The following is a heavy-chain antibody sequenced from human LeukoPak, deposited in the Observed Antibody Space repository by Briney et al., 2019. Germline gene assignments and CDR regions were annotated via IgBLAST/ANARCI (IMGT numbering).Heavy chain of an antibody. D-gene: IGHD2-2*01. CDR2: INPNSGDT. CDR3: ARDYCSSTSCLFDY. J-gene: IGHJ4*02. V-gene: IGHV1-2*06. CDR1: GGTFSSYA. Sequence: GASVTVSCTAPGGTFSSYAISWVRQAPGQGLEWMGRINPNSGDTNYAQNFQGRVTMTRDTSINTAYMELSRLRSDDTAVYYCARDYCSSTSCLFDYWGQGTLVTVSS.